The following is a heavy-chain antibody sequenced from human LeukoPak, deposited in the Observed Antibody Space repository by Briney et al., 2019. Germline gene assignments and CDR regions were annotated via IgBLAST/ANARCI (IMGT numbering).Heavy chain of an antibody. CDR1: GFTFSKYS. V-gene: IGHV3-48*01. CDR3: ARTLYYYDSNGYFY. CDR2: ISPSSSNI. Sequence: GGSLRLSCAASGFTFSKYSMNWVRQAPGKGLEWVSYISPSSSNILYADSVKGRFTISRDNAKNSLYLQMNSLRAQDTAVYYCARTLYYYDSNGYFYWGQGTLVTVSS. J-gene: IGHJ4*02. D-gene: IGHD3-22*01.